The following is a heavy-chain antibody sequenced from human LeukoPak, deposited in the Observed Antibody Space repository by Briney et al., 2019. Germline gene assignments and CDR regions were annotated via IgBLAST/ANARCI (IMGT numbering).Heavy chain of an antibody. J-gene: IGHJ4*02. CDR2: ISYDGSNK. D-gene: IGHD4-17*01. V-gene: IGHV3-30*18. CDR1: VFPFSIYG. CDR3: AKDLNKRKYGDYVDY. Sequence: GGPLRLPCAASVFPFSIYGMHWARPAPGKGREWVAVISYDGSNKYYADPVKGRFTISRDNSKNTLYLQMNSLRAEDTAVYYCAKDLNKRKYGDYVDYWGQGTLVTVSS.